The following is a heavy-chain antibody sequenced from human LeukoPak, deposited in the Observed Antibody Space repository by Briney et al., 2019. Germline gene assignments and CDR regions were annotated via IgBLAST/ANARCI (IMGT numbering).Heavy chain of an antibody. CDR3: ARRIYSNYVFDS. D-gene: IGHD4-11*01. Sequence: ASVKVSCKASGYTCTGYYMHWVRQAPGQGLEWMGWSNPNSGGTNYAQRFQGRVTMTRDTPISTAYMALSRMRSDDTAVYYCARRIYSNYVFDSWGQGTLVTVSS. J-gene: IGHJ4*02. V-gene: IGHV1-2*02. CDR1: GYTCTGYY. CDR2: SNPNSGGT.